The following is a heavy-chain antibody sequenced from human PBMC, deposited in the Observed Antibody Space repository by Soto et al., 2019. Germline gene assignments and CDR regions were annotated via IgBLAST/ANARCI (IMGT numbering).Heavy chain of an antibody. Sequence: VQLVESGGGVVQPGRSLRLSCAASGFTFSSYAMHWVRQAPGKGLEWVAVISYDGSNKYYADSVKGRFTISRDNSKNTLYLQMNSLRAEDTAVYYCAKSRNYDYYYGMDVWGQGTTVTVSS. J-gene: IGHJ6*02. CDR3: AKSRNYDYYYGMDV. CDR2: ISYDGSNK. CDR1: GFTFSSYA. D-gene: IGHD4-4*01. V-gene: IGHV3-30-3*02.